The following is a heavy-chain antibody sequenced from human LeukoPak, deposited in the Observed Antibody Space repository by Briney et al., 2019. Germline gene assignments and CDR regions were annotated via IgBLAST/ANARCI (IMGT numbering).Heavy chain of an antibody. CDR1: GFTFSDYY. CDR2: ISSSSSYT. D-gene: IGHD6-19*01. CDR3: GAGWCFFDY. J-gene: IGHJ4*02. V-gene: IGHV3-11*06. Sequence: GGSLRLSCAASGFTFSDYYMSWIRQAPGKGLEWVSYISSSSSYTNYADSVKGRFTISRDNAKNTLYLQMNSLGAEDTAVYYCGAGWCFFDYWGQGTLVTVSS.